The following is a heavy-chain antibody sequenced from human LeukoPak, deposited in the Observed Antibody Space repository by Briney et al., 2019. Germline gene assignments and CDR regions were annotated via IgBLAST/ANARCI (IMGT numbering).Heavy chain of an antibody. CDR1: GGSISSYY. CDR2: IYYSGST. CDR3: ARDGGDT. J-gene: IGHJ5*02. Sequence: PSETLSLTCTVSGGSISSYYWSWIRQPPGKGLEWIGYIYYSGSTNYNPSLKSRVTISVDTSKNQFSLKLSSVTAADTAVYHCARDGGDTWGQGTLVTVSS. D-gene: IGHD2-15*01. V-gene: IGHV4-59*01.